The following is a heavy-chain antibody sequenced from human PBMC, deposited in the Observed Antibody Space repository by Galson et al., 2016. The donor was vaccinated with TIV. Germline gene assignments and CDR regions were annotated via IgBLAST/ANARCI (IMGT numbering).Heavy chain of an antibody. CDR2: ISTRGYGAST. V-gene: IGHV3-49*04. J-gene: IGHJ4*02. CDR1: GFTFGDYG. Sequence: SLRLSCAASGFTFGDYGMSWVRQAPGKGLEWIGFISTRGYGASTEYAASVKSRFTMSRDDSKSIAYLQMNSLKTEDTAVYYCSRRVHLDYWCPGTLVTVSS. D-gene: IGHD3-3*01. CDR3: SRRVHLDY.